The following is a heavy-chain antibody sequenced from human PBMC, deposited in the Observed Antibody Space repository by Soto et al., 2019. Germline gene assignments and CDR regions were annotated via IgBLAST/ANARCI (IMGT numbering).Heavy chain of an antibody. CDR3: AHRLTRYTWNYGLFDD. D-gene: IGHD1-7*01. CDR2: IYWDDDK. Sequence: QITLKESGPTLVKPTQTLTLTCTFSGFALTTSGVGVGWIRQPPGKALEWLALIYWDDDKRYSPSLKSRLTITQDTSKNQVVLTVTNMDPVDTATYYCAHRLTRYTWNYGLFDDWGQGTLVTVSS. V-gene: IGHV2-5*02. J-gene: IGHJ4*02. CDR1: GFALTTSGVG.